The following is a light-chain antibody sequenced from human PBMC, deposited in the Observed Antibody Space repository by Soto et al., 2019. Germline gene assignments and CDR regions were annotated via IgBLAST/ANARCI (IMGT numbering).Light chain of an antibody. CDR2: GAS. J-gene: IGKJ1*01. CDR3: QQYNNWPPWK. Sequence: EIVLTHSPGTLSFSPLERANLSFRSSQSVSSSYLAWYQQKPGQAPRLLIYGASNRATGIPDRFSGSGSGTDFTHTIRRLEPEDFAVYYCQQYNNWPPWKFGQGTKVDIK. CDR1: QSVSSSY. V-gene: IGKV3-20*01.